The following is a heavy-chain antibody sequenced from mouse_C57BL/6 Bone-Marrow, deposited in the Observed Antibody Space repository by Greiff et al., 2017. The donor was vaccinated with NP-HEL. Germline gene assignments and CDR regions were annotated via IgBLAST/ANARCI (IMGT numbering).Heavy chain of an antibody. CDR1: GYTFTSYW. CDR2: IDPSASET. V-gene: IGHV1-52*01. CDR3: ARSPFHLYFGG. Sequence: QVQLQQPGAELVRPGSSVKLSCKASGYTFTSYWMHWVKQRPIQGLEWIGNIDPSASETNYNQKFKDKATLTVDKSSSTAYMQLSSLTSEDSAVYYCARSPFHLYFGGWGKGATLTYS. J-gene: IGHJ2*01.